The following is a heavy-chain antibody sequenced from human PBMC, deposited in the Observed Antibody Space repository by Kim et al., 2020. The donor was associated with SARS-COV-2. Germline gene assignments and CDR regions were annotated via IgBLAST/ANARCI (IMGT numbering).Heavy chain of an antibody. J-gene: IGHJ5*02. CDR2: ISRSGRMI. CDR1: GFTFSDYA. CDR3: AKGQTAYFWWLGA. V-gene: IGHV3-23*01. Sequence: GGSLRLSCAASGFTFSDYALVWVRQAPGKVLEWVASISRSGRMIYYLGSVKGRFTISRDNSKNTLYLQMNDLRAEDTAVYYCAKGQTAYFWWLGAWGQG. D-gene: IGHD3-16*01.